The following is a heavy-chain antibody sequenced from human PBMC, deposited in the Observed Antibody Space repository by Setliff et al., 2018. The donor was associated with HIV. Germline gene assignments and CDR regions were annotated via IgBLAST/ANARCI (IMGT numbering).Heavy chain of an antibody. CDR2: IYHSGST. J-gene: IGHJ6*03. V-gene: IGHV4-34*01. D-gene: IGHD1-1*01. CDR3: ARDWNHYFYYMDV. CDR1: GGSFSSYY. Sequence: SETLSLTCAVYGGSFSSYYWSWIREPPGKGLEWIGYIYHSGSTNYNPSLKSRVTISVDTSKNQFSLKLTSVTAADTAVYYCARDWNHYFYYMDVWGKGTTVTVSS.